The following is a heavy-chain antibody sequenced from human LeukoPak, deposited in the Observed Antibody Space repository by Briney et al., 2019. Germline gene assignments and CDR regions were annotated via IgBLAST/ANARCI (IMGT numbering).Heavy chain of an antibody. CDR3: ARGGDRLHY. Sequence: GGSLRPSCAASGFSFSSFDMTWVRQAPGKGLEWVSYISSSGSTIFYAASVEGRFTVSRDNAKNSLYLQMNSLRAEDTAVYYCARGGDRLHYWGQGTLVTVSS. J-gene: IGHJ4*02. D-gene: IGHD2-21*02. CDR2: ISSSGSTI. CDR1: GFSFSSFD. V-gene: IGHV3-48*03.